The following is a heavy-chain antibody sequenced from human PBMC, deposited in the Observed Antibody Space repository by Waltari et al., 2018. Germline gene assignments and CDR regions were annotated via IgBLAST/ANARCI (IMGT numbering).Heavy chain of an antibody. D-gene: IGHD3-16*01. J-gene: IGHJ4*02. V-gene: IGHV3-49*04. CDR1: GFTFGDYA. CDR2: IRSKAYGGTT. CDR3: TRSLYDYDYVWGNLPFGY. Sequence: EVQLVESGGGLVQPGRSLRLSCTASGFTFGDYAMSWVRQAPGKGLEWVGFIRSKAYGGTTEYAASVKGRFTISRDDSKSIAYLQMNSLKTEDTAVYYCTRSLYDYDYVWGNLPFGYWGQGTLVTVSS.